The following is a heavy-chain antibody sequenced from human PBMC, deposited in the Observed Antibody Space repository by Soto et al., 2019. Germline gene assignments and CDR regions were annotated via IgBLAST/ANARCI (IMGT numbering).Heavy chain of an antibody. CDR1: GFTFSSYS. J-gene: IGHJ6*02. Sequence: GGSLRLSCAASGFTFSSYSLNWVRQAPGKGLEWVSSISSSNYIYYADSVKGRFTITRDNAKNSLYLEMNSLRAVDTAVYYCARDEGGKTGRGHYYYGMDVWGQGTTVTVSS. CDR3: ARDEGGKTGRGHYYYGMDV. D-gene: IGHD3-10*01. CDR2: ISSSNYI. V-gene: IGHV3-21*01.